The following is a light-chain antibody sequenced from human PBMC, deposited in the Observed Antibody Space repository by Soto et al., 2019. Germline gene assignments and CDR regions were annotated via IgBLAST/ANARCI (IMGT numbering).Light chain of an antibody. CDR1: SSDVGGYNY. CDR2: EVS. J-gene: IGLJ1*01. Sequence: QSALTQPPSASGSPGQSVTISCTGTSSDVGGYNYVSWYQQHPGKAPKLMIYEVSKRPSGVPDRFSGSKSGNTASLTVSGLQAEDEADYYCSSYAGSNSPYVFGTGTNLTVL. V-gene: IGLV2-8*01. CDR3: SSYAGSNSPYV.